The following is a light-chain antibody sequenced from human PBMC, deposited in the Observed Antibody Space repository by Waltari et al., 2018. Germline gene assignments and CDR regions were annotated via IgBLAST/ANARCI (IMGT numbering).Light chain of an antibody. V-gene: IGLV7-46*01. CDR1: TGGVPRGQY. CDR3: LLWYSGARWV. Sequence: QAVVTQEPSLTVSPGGTVTLTCGSSTGGVPRGQYPYWFQQKPGRVPRTLIYDTSNKHSWTPARFSGSLLGVKAALTLSGAQPEDEAEYYCLLWYSGARWVFGGGTKLSVL. CDR2: DTS. J-gene: IGLJ3*02.